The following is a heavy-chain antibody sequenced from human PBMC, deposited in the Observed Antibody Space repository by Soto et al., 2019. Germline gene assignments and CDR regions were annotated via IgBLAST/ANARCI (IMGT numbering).Heavy chain of an antibody. V-gene: IGHV3-23*01. J-gene: IGHJ6*02. D-gene: IGHD5-12*01. CDR3: AKDIRDSGYDYGDYYYGMDV. Sequence: GGSLRLSCAASGFTFSSYAMSWVRQAPGKGLEWVSAISGSGGSTYYADSVKGRFTISRDNSKNTLYLQMNSLRAEDTAVYYCAKDIRDSGYDYGDYYYGMDVWGQGTTVTVSS. CDR2: ISGSGGST. CDR1: GFTFSSYA.